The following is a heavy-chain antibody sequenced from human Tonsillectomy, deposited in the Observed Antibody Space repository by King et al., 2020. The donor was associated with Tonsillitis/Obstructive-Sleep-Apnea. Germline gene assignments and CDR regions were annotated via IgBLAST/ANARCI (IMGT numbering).Heavy chain of an antibody. V-gene: IGHV3-23*04. CDR2: TGASGATT. CDR1: GFTFSSYA. CDR3: AKLTVTSATGY. J-gene: IGHJ4*02. Sequence: QLVQSGGGLVQPGGSLRLSCAASGFTFSSYAMIWVRQAPGKGLQWVSDTGASGATTYYADSVRGRFTISRDNSTNTLYLQMNSLGAEDTAVYYCAKLTVTSATGYWGQGTLVTVSS. D-gene: IGHD4-17*01.